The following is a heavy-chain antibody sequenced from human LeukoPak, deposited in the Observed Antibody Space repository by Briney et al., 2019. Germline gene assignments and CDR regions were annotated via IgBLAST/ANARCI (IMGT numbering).Heavy chain of an antibody. CDR1: GYSISSGYF. CDR3: ARLSCSGGSSYSGVEYFQH. Sequence: KSSETLSLTCAVSGYSISSGYFWGWIRRPTGKGLEWIGTIYHGGSTNYNPSLKSRVTISVDTSKNQFSLKLSSVTAADTAVYYCARLSCSGGSSYSGVEYFQHWGQGTLVTVSS. D-gene: IGHD2-15*01. J-gene: IGHJ1*01. V-gene: IGHV4-38-2*01. CDR2: IYHGGST.